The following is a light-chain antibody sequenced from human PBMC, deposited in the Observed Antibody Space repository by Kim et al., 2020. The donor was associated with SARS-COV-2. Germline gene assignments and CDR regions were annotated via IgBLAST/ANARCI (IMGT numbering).Light chain of an antibody. V-gene: IGKV3-15*01. CDR1: PRLRST. J-gene: IGKJ3*01. Sequence: PLSSLPCPRLRSTFACYQPIPAQAPRLLIYGASPRATRLPARFSVSRSGTAFTLTLSSLQSEHFAVYYCQQYNNWPLTFGPGTTVDI. CDR2: GAS. CDR3: QQYNNWPLT.